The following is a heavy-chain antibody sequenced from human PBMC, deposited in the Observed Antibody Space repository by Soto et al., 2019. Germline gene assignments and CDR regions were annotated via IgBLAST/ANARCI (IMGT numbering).Heavy chain of an antibody. V-gene: IGHV3-7*01. CDR3: ARDQCYYDSSGYRTLYYYYGMDV. Sequence: GGSLRLSCAASGFTFSSYWMSWFRQAPGKGLEWVANIKQDGSEKYYVDSVKGRFAISRDNAKNSLYLQMNSLRAEDTAVYYCARDQCYYDSSGYRTLYYYYGMDVWGQGTTVTVSS. J-gene: IGHJ6*02. D-gene: IGHD3-22*01. CDR2: IKQDGSEK. CDR1: GFTFSSYW.